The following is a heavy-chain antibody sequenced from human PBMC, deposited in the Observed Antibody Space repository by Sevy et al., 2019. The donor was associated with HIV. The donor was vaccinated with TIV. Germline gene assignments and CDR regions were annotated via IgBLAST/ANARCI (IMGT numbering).Heavy chain of an antibody. CDR1: GYSLTQLS. Sequence: ASVKVSCKVSGYSLTQLSMHWVRQAPGKGLEWRGSFEPEDGETFYAQMVQGRVTLTEDTSTDTAYMELRSLRSEDTAIYYCATTKDYYDSSGSPFDYWGQGTLVTVSS. J-gene: IGHJ4*02. D-gene: IGHD3-22*01. CDR3: ATTKDYYDSSGSPFDY. V-gene: IGHV1-24*01. CDR2: FEPEDGET.